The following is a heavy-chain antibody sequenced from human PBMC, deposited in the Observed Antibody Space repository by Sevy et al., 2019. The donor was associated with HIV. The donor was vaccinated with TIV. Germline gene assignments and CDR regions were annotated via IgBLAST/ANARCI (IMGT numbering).Heavy chain of an antibody. J-gene: IGHJ4*02. Sequence: GGSLRLSCAASGFTFSSYSMNWVRQAPGKGLEWVSSISSSSSYIYYADSVKGQFTISRDNAKNSLYLQMNSLRAEDTAVYYCARDLSSSRFDYWGQGTLVTVSS. CDR2: ISSSSSYI. D-gene: IGHD6-13*01. CDR3: ARDLSSSRFDY. V-gene: IGHV3-21*01. CDR1: GFTFSSYS.